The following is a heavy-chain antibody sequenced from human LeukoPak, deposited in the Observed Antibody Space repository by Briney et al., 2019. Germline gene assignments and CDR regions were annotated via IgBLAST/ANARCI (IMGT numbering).Heavy chain of an antibody. D-gene: IGHD3-3*01. CDR1: GFTFSSYW. Sequence: PRGSLRLSCAASGFTFSSYWMSWVRQAPGKGLEWVANIKQDGSEKYYVDSVKGRFTISRDNAKNSLYLQMNSLRAEDTAVHYCARGYDFWSGYWSNWFDPWGQGTLVTVSS. J-gene: IGHJ5*02. CDR3: ARGYDFWSGYWSNWFDP. V-gene: IGHV3-7*04. CDR2: IKQDGSEK.